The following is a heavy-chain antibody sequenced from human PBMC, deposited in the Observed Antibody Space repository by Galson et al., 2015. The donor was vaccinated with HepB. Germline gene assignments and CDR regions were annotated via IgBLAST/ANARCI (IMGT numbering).Heavy chain of an antibody. Sequence: SLRLSCAGSGFTFSSYWMSWVRQAPGKGLEWVSVIYSGGSTYYADSVKGRFTISRGNSKNTLYLQMNSLRAEDTAVYYCAKSLLGYFDLWGRGTLVTVSS. CDR3: AKSLLGYFDL. CDR2: IYSGGST. J-gene: IGHJ2*01. CDR1: GFTFSSYW. V-gene: IGHV3-53*01. D-gene: IGHD3-10*01.